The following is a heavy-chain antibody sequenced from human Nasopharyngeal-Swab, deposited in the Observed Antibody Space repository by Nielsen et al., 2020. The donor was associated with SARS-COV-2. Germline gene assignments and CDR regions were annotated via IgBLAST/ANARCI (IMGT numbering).Heavy chain of an antibody. CDR3: TGYSTIFY. Sequence: GESLKISCTTSGFTFGDYAMSWVRQAPGKGLEWVGFIRSEANGGTAEYAVSVEDRFSISRDDSKSIAYLQMNSLKTEDTAVYYCTGYSTIFYWGQGTLVTVSS. CDR1: GFTFGDYA. J-gene: IGHJ4*02. CDR2: IRSEANGGTA. D-gene: IGHD2-2*01. V-gene: IGHV3-49*04.